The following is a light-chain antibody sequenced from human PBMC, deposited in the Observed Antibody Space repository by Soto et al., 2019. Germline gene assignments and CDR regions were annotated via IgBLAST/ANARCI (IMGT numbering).Light chain of an antibody. Sequence: DIQMTQSPSVMSASVGDRVTITCRASQGINKDLVWFQQKPGKVPKRLIYGASSLPNGVPSRFSGSGSGTDFTLTINNLQPEDFATYYCLQHSTYPRTFGQGTKLDFK. CDR1: QGINKD. J-gene: IGKJ2*01. CDR3: LQHSTYPRT. V-gene: IGKV1-17*03. CDR2: GAS.